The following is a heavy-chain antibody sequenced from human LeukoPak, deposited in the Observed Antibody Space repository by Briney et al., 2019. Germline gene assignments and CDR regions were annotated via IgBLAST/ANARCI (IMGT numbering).Heavy chain of an antibody. J-gene: IGHJ4*02. Sequence: PSETLSLTCTVSGGSINVDYWSWVRQSAEKGLEWIGRISATGATAYNPSLKSRLTMSVDTSKNQFSPKLNSVTAADTAVYYCARDIGVGTSKGFDYWGQGALVTVSS. CDR3: ARDIGVGTSKGFDY. V-gene: IGHV4-4*07. CDR1: GGSINVDY. CDR2: ISATGAT. D-gene: IGHD1-26*01.